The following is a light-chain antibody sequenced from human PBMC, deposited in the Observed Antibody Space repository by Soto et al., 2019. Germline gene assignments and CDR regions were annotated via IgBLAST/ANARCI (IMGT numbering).Light chain of an antibody. Sequence: EMVLTQSPGSLSLSSGEGATLSCRASRSVRRHYLAWYQQKPGHAPRRLIKAASSRPRGIPDRFGDSGSGTDITLTISRLEPEDSAMYHCQPYGSSPLTFVGGTRADSK. CDR2: AAS. CDR3: QPYGSSPLT. V-gene: IGKV3-20*01. J-gene: IGKJ4*01. CDR1: RSVRRHY.